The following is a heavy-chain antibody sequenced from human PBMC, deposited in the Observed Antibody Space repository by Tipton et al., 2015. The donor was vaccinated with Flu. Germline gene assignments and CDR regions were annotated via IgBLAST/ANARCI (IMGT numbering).Heavy chain of an antibody. D-gene: IGHD2-2*01. CDR1: GFTFSSYW. CDR3: AKRFCSSSTCYIPDALIT. V-gene: IGHV3-7*03. J-gene: IGHJ3*02. Sequence: GSLRLSCAASGFTFSSYWMSWVRQAPGKGLEWVANIKQDGSVKYYVYSVKGRFTISRDNAKNSLYLQMNNLRVDDTAVYYCAKRFCSSSTCYIPDALITWGQGTMVTVSS. CDR2: IKQDGSVK.